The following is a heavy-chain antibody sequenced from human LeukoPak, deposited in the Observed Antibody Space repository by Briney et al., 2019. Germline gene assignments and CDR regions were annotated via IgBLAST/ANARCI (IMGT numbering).Heavy chain of an antibody. V-gene: IGHV1-2*02. Sequence: ASVKVSCKASGYTFTGYYMHWVRQAPGQGLEWMGRINPNSGGANYAQKFQGRVTMTRDTSISTAYMELSRLRSDDTAVYYCARAPGYTSGWYYFDYWGQGTLVTVSS. CDR3: ARAPGYTSGWYYFDY. D-gene: IGHD6-19*01. CDR1: GYTFTGYY. CDR2: INPNSGGA. J-gene: IGHJ4*02.